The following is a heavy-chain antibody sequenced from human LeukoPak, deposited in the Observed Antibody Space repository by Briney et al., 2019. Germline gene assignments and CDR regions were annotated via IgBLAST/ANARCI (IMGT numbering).Heavy chain of an antibody. D-gene: IGHD3-22*01. V-gene: IGHV3-7*03. CDR1: RFTFSFYW. J-gene: IGHJ4*02. CDR3: ARRSSGYYAWVFDY. CDR2: IKEDGSEK. Sequence: GGSLRLSCAASRFTFSFYWMSWVRQAPGKGLEWVANIKEDGSEKNYVDSVKGRFTISRDNAKNSLFLQMNSLGVEDTAVYYCARRSSGYYAWVFDYWGQGTLVTVSS.